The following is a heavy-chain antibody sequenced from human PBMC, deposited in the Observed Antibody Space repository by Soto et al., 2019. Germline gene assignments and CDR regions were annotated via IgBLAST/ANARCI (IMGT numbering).Heavy chain of an antibody. CDR3: ARGPGGPTKKYFQH. CDR2: IIPIFGTA. V-gene: IGHV1-69*13. CDR1: GGTFSSYA. D-gene: IGHD1-1*01. J-gene: IGHJ1*01. Sequence: SVKVSCKASGGTFSSYAISWVRQAPGQGLEWMGGIIPIFGTANYAQKFQGRVTITADESTSTAYMELSSLRSEDTAVYYCARGPGGPTKKYFQHWGQGTLVTVSS.